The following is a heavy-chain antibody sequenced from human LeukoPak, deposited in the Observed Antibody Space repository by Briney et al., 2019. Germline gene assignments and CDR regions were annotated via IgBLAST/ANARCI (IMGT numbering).Heavy chain of an antibody. V-gene: IGHV3-23*01. J-gene: IGHJ4*02. CDR3: AKDRRYNWNYVGSVGDY. Sequence: GGSLRLSCTVSGFTFGDYAMGWVRQAPGKGLEWVSAISGSGGSTYYADSVKGRFSISRDNSKNTLYLQMNSLRAEDTAVYYCAKDRRYNWNYVGSVGDYWGQGTQVTVSS. CDR1: GFTFGDYA. CDR2: ISGSGGST. D-gene: IGHD1-7*01.